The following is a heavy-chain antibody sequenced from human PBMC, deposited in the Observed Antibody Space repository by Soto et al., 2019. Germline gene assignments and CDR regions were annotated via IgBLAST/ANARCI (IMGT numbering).Heavy chain of an antibody. V-gene: IGHV1-69*02. CDR1: GGTFSSYT. CDR2: IIPILGIA. D-gene: IGHD3-10*01. Sequence: QVQLVQSGAEVKKPGYSVKVSCKASGGTFSSYTISWVRPAPGQGLEWMGRIIPILGIANYAQKFQGSVTITADKSTSTDYMELSSLRSEDNAVYYCASTMVKTFDYWGQGTLVTVSS. CDR3: ASTMVKTFDY. J-gene: IGHJ4*02.